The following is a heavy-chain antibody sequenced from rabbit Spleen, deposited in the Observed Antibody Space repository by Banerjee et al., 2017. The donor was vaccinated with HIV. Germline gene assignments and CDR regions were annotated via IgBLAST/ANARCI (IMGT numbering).Heavy chain of an antibody. J-gene: IGHJ6*01. V-gene: IGHV1S40*01. Sequence: QSLEESGGDLVKPGASLTLTCTVSGFSFSSGYDMCWVRQAPGKGLEWIACIYTGDGATLYPSWAKSRFTVSKTSSTTMTLQMTSLTAADTATYFCAGEWSSGWGDLNLWGPGTLVTVS. CDR3: AGEWSSGWGDLNL. CDR2: IYTGDGAT. CDR1: GFSFSSGYD. D-gene: IGHD4-1*01.